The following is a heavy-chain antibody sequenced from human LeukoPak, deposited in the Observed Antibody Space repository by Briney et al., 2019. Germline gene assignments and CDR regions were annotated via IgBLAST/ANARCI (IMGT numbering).Heavy chain of an antibody. D-gene: IGHD2-8*02. Sequence: GGSLRLSCAASGFLFNKYSMHWLRQTPGKGLEWLSYISGSSATIYYADSVKGRFTISRDNAKNSLYLQMHSLRAEDTALYYCARGLSIDQLPYWYNSFDPWGQGTLVTVSS. CDR3: ARGLSIDQLPYWYNSFDP. J-gene: IGHJ5*02. CDR1: GFLFNKYS. CDR2: ISGSSATI. V-gene: IGHV3-48*01.